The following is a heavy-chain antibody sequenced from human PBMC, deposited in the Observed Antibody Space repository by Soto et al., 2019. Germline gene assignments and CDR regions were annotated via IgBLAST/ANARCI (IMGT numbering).Heavy chain of an antibody. CDR3: ARDPHNIVVVVAATPNWFDP. Sequence: QVQLVQSGAEVKKPGASVKVSCEASGYTFTSYGISWVRQAPGQGLEWMGWISAYNGNTNYAQKLQGRVTMTTDTSTSTAYMELRSLRSDDTAVYYCARDPHNIVVVVAATPNWFDPWGQGTLVTVSS. CDR1: GYTFTSYG. CDR2: ISAYNGNT. V-gene: IGHV1-18*01. J-gene: IGHJ5*02. D-gene: IGHD2-15*01.